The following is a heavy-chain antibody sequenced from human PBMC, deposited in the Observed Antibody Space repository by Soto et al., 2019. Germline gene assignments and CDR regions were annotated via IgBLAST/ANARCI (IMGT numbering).Heavy chain of an antibody. J-gene: IGHJ3*02. CDR3: ARDHLPEEYPAPNDAFDI. CDR1: GFTFSSYS. Sequence: PGGSLRLSCAASGFTFSSYSMNWVRQAPGKGLEWVSYISSSSSTIYYADSVKGRFTISRDNAKNSLYLQMNSLRAEDTAVYYCARDHLPEEYPAPNDAFDIWGQGTMVTVSS. V-gene: IGHV3-48*01. D-gene: IGHD3-3*02. CDR2: ISSSSSTI.